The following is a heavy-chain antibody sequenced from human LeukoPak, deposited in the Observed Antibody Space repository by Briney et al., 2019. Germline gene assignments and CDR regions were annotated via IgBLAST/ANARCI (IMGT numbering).Heavy chain of an antibody. V-gene: IGHV3-7*03. Sequence: GGSLRLSCATSGINFTHYWMSWVRQAPGKGLEWVANTKQDGRDKYYVDSVKGRFTISRDNSKNTLYLQMNSLRAEDTAVYYCAKDRIAAPLFDYWGQGTLVTVSS. CDR3: AKDRIAAPLFDY. CDR2: TKQDGRDK. CDR1: GINFTHYW. D-gene: IGHD6-6*01. J-gene: IGHJ4*02.